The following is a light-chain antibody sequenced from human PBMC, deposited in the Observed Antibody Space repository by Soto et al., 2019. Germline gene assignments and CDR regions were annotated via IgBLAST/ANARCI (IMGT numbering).Light chain of an antibody. J-gene: IGLJ3*02. Sequence: QSVLTQAPSVSGAPGQRVTISCTGSSSKIGAGYDVQWYQHLPGTAPKLLIHGNTNRPSGVPDRFTGSKSGTSASLAITALQAEDEGDYYCQSYDTTLSSWVFGGGTKVTVL. CDR3: QSYDTTLSSWV. V-gene: IGLV1-40*01. CDR1: SSKIGAGYD. CDR2: GNT.